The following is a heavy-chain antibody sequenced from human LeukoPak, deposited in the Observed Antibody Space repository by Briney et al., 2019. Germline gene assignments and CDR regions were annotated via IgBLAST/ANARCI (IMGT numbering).Heavy chain of an antibody. Sequence: PGRSLRLSCAASGFTFSSYGMHWVRQAPGKGLEWVAVIWYDGSNKYYADSVKGRFTISRDNSKNTLYLQMNSLRAEDTAVYYCARDRLQNYYYGSGSYFQHWGQGTLVTVSS. V-gene: IGHV3-33*01. J-gene: IGHJ1*01. CDR2: IWYDGSNK. CDR1: GFTFSSYG. CDR3: ARDRLQNYYYGSGSYFQH. D-gene: IGHD3-10*01.